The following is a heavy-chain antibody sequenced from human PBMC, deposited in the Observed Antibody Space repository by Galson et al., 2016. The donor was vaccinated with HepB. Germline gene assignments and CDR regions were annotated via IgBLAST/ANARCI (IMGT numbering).Heavy chain of an antibody. CDR1: GYNFTIFW. D-gene: IGHD2-2*01. CDR3: ARQDGVPGRADY. CDR2: IYPGESNP. Sequence: QSGAEVKKPGESLKISCKGSGYNFTIFWIAWVRQMPGKGLEWMGVIYPGESNPRYSPSFQGQVTISADRFINTAYLQWSSLKASDTAMYYCARQDGVPGRADYWGQGTLVTVSS. V-gene: IGHV5-51*01. J-gene: IGHJ4*02.